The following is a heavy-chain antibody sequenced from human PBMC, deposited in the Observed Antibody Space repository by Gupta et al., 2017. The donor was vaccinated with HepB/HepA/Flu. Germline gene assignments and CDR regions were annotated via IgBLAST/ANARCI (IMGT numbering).Heavy chain of an antibody. CDR2: IIWNGNSI. CDR1: GFTFDKYA. V-gene: IGHV3-9*01. J-gene: IGHJ3*02. D-gene: IGHD1-1*01. CDR3: AKGGTRVSAFDN. Sequence: EVQLVESGGNLVQPGRSLRLSCTVPGFTFDKYAMHWVRQVPGKGLEWVASIIWNGNSIAYADSVKGRFTISRDNTKNSLSLQMNSLRPEDTALYYCAKGGTRVSAFDNWGQGTMVTVSS.